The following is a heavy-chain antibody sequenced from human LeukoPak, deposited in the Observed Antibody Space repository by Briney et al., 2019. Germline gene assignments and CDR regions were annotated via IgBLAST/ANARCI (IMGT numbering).Heavy chain of an antibody. CDR3: ARARRGDFWSGYVDY. V-gene: IGHV1-69*13. CDR1: GGTFSSYA. D-gene: IGHD3-3*01. J-gene: IGHJ4*02. CDR2: IIPIFGTA. Sequence: SVKVSCKASGGTFSSYAISWVRQAPGQGLEWMGGIIPIFGTANYAQKFQGRVTITADDSTSTAYMELSSLRSEDTAVYYCARARRGDFWSGYVDYWGQGTLVTVSS.